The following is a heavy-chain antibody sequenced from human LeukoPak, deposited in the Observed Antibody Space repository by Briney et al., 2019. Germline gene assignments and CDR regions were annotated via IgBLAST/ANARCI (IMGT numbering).Heavy chain of an antibody. CDR2: INPSGGST. J-gene: IGHJ3*02. CDR1: GYSFTSYY. CDR3: ASQHVGAFDI. Sequence: GASVKVSCKASGYSFTSYYIHWVRQAPGQGLEWMGIINPSGGSTSYAQKFQGRVTMTRDTSTSTVYMELSSLRSEDTAIYYCASQHVGAFDIWGQGTMATVSS. D-gene: IGHD1-26*01. V-gene: IGHV1-46*03.